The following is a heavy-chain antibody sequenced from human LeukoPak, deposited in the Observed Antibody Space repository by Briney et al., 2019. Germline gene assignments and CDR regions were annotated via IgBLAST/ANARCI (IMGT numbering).Heavy chain of an antibody. J-gene: IGHJ4*02. Sequence: SETLSLTCTVSGGSISSYYWSWIRQSPGKGLEWLGSIYYSGITYYNPSLMSRVTISVDTPKNQFSLRLSSVTAADTAVYYCARRAVGPKASSWCFDYWGQGILVTVSS. CDR1: GGSISSYY. CDR2: IYYSGIT. D-gene: IGHD6-13*01. V-gene: IGHV4-59*05. CDR3: ARRAVGPKASSWCFDY.